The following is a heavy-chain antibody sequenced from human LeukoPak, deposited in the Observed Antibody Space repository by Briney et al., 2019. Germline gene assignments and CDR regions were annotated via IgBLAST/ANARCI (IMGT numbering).Heavy chain of an antibody. V-gene: IGHV4-39*01. CDR3: TRTPPATHYDFWSGSYTGWFDP. Sequence: SETLSLTXTVSGGAISSSSYYWSWIRQSPGEGLYWIGSLYYNGRTYYNPSLKSRVTMSVDTSKNQFSLKLTSVTAADTATYYCTRTPPATHYDFWSGSYTGWFDPWGQGTLVTVSS. CDR1: GGAISSSSYY. CDR2: LYYNGRT. J-gene: IGHJ5*02. D-gene: IGHD3-3*01.